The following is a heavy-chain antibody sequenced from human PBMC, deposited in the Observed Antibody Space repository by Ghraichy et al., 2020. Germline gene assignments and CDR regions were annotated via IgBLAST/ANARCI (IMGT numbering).Heavy chain of an antibody. CDR3: ACMQYQLRGFDY. Sequence: GESLNISCAASGFPFSVYWMHWVRQAPGKGLVWVSRINNDGSRRTYADSVKGRFTIARDNAKNMVYLQMNNLRVEDTAIYYCACMQYQLRGFDYWGQGTLVTVSS. CDR1: GFPFSVYW. CDR2: INNDGSRR. J-gene: IGHJ4*02. D-gene: IGHD2-2*01. V-gene: IGHV3-74*01.